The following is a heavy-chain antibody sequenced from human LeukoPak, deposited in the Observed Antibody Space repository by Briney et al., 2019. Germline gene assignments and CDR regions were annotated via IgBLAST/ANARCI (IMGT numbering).Heavy chain of an antibody. CDR1: GFTVSSNY. D-gene: IGHD4-11*01. V-gene: IGHV3-66*01. CDR2: IYSGGST. Sequence: GGSLRLSCAASGFTVSSNYMSWVRQAPGKGLEWVSVIYSGGSTYYADSVKGGFTMSRDNSKNTLYLQMNSLRAEDTAVYYCARDLVHSAPATVTTNYWGQGTLVTVSS. J-gene: IGHJ4*02. CDR3: ARDLVHSAPATVTTNY.